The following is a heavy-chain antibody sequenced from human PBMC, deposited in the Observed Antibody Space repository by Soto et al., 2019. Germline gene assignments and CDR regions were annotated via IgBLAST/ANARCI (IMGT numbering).Heavy chain of an antibody. CDR1: GFTFSSYW. V-gene: IGHV3-7*03. Sequence: PGGSLRLSCAASGFTFSSYWMSWVRQAPGKGLEWVANIKQDGSEKYYVDSVKGRFTISRDNAKNSLYLQMNSLRAEDTAVYYCARDFAGSFGYCSSTSCDYYYGMDVWGQGTTVTVSS. CDR3: ARDFAGSFGYCSSTSCDYYYGMDV. D-gene: IGHD2-2*01. J-gene: IGHJ6*02. CDR2: IKQDGSEK.